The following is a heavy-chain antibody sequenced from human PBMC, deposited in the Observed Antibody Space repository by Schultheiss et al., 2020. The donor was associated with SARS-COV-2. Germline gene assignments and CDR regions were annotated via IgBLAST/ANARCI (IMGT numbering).Heavy chain of an antibody. V-gene: IGHV4-4*02. CDR1: GDSISSSNW. CDR2: IYHSGST. D-gene: IGHD3-3*01. J-gene: IGHJ4*02. CDR3: ARTIRITIFGVVQYFDY. Sequence: SETLSLTCAVSGDSISSSNWWSWVRQPPGKGLEWIGEIYHSGSTNYNPSLKSRVTISVDKSKNQFSLKLSSVTAADTAVYYCARTIRITIFGVVQYFDYWGQGTLVTVSS.